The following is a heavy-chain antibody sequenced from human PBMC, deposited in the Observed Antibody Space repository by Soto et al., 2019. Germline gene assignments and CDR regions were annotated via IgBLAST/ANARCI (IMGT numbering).Heavy chain of an antibody. CDR1: SGSIRSYY. Sequence: SETLSLTCSVPSGSIRSYYWSWIRQPPGKRQEWIGYIYYRGSTKYNPSLESRATLSIDMSKSQFSLQLNSVTAADTAVYYCAGDMDSQGLFDHWGQGTLVTVSS. V-gene: IGHV4-59*01. CDR3: AGDMDSQGLFDH. CDR2: IYYRGST. D-gene: IGHD2-2*03. J-gene: IGHJ4*02.